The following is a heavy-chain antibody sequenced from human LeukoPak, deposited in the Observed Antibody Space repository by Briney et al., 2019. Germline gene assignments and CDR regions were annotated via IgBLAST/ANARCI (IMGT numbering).Heavy chain of an antibody. Sequence: SETLSLTCAVYGGSFSGYYWSWIRQPPGKGLEWIGEINHSGSTNYNPSLKSRVTISVDTSKNQFSLKLSSVTAADTAVYYCARGVTTVTTGSSRYYFDYWGQGTLVTVSS. D-gene: IGHD4-17*01. V-gene: IGHV4-34*01. CDR1: GGSFSGYY. J-gene: IGHJ4*02. CDR2: INHSGST. CDR3: ARGVTTVTTGSSRYYFDY.